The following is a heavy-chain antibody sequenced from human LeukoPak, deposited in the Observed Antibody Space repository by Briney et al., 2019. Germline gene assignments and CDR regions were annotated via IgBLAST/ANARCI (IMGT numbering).Heavy chain of an antibody. D-gene: IGHD3-9*01. Sequence: ATVKVSCKASGYTCISYGINWVRQAPGQGLEWMGWISAYNGNTNYAQKLQGRVTMTTDTSTSTAYMELTSLRSDDTAVYYCARDTRSDYYDILTGPNWFDPWGQGALVTVSS. CDR1: GYTCISYG. V-gene: IGHV1-18*01. J-gene: IGHJ5*02. CDR3: ARDTRSDYYDILTGPNWFDP. CDR2: ISAYNGNT.